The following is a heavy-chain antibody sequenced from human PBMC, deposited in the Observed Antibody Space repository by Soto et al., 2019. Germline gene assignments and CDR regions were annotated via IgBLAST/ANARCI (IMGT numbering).Heavy chain of an antibody. CDR3: ARDGGCSSTSCYRDYYYYAMDV. V-gene: IGHV1-46*01. J-gene: IGHJ6*02. Sequence: ASVKVSCKASGYTFTSYYMHWVRQAPGQGLEWMGIINPSGGSTSYAQKFQGRVTMTRDTSTSTVYMELSSLRSEDTAVYYCARDGGCSSTSCYRDYYYYAMDVWGQGTTVTVSS. D-gene: IGHD2-2*02. CDR2: INPSGGST. CDR1: GYTFTSYY.